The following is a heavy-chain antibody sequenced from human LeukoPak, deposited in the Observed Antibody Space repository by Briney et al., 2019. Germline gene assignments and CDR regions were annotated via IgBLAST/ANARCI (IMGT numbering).Heavy chain of an antibody. Sequence: SVKVSCKASGGTFSSYAISWVRQAPGQGLEWMGGIIPIFGTANYAQKFQGRVTITTDESTSTAYMELSSLRSEDAAVYYCASGNIAARPGGYYYYLDVWGKGTTVTVSS. D-gene: IGHD6-6*01. CDR3: ASGNIAARPGGYYYYLDV. CDR2: IIPIFGTA. CDR1: GGTFSSYA. V-gene: IGHV1-69*05. J-gene: IGHJ6*03.